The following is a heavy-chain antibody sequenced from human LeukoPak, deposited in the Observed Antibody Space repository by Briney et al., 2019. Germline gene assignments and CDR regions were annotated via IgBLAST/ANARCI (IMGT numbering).Heavy chain of an antibody. Sequence: PGGSLRLSCAASGFTFSSYWMSWVRQAPGKGLEWVANIKQDGSEKYYVDSVKGRFTISRDNAKNSLYLQMNSLRAEDTAVYYCARDSSWYSLYYYYMDVWGKESTVTVSS. CDR3: ARDSSWYSLYYYYMDV. V-gene: IGHV3-7*01. D-gene: IGHD6-13*01. CDR1: GFTFSSYW. J-gene: IGHJ6*03. CDR2: IKQDGSEK.